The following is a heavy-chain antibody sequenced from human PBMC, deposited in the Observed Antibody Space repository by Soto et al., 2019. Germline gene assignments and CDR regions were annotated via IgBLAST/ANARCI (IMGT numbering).Heavy chain of an antibody. D-gene: IGHD5-12*01. CDR1: GGFITSDSYY. J-gene: IGHJ4*02. Sequence: SETLSLTCTVSGGFITSDSYYWAWIRQPPGKGLEWIGSIYFSGSTYYNSALKSRLDISIDMSKNQFSLNLSSVTAADTAVYYCARHLSESGYDLNYWGQGTPVTVSS. CDR3: ARHLSESGYDLNY. CDR2: IYFSGST. V-gene: IGHV4-39*01.